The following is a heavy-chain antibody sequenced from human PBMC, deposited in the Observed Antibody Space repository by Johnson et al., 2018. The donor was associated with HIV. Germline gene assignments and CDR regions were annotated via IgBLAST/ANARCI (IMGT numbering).Heavy chain of an antibody. V-gene: IGHV3-20*04. CDR3: ARDSYSGGGSYS. J-gene: IGHJ3*01. Sequence: VQLVESGGSVVRPGGSLRLSCAASGFTFDDYGMTWVRQVPGKGLECFSIIYSGDSTYYADSVKGRFTISRDNAKNSLYLQMNSLRVEDTAVYYCARDSYSGGGSYSWGQGTMVTV. CDR2: IIYSGDST. CDR1: GFTFDDYG. D-gene: IGHD1-26*01.